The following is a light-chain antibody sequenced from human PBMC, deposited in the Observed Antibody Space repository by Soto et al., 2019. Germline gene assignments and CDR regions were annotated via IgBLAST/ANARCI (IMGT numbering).Light chain of an antibody. V-gene: IGKV3-20*01. Sequence: IVLTQSPGTLSLSPGERATLSCRASQSINYNYLVWYQQKPGQAPRLLIYGAFARATGIPDRFSGSGSGTGFTLTISIVEPEDCAVYYCQQYGTSPPYTFGQGTKLEIK. J-gene: IGKJ2*01. CDR3: QQYGTSPPYT. CDR2: GAF. CDR1: QSINYNY.